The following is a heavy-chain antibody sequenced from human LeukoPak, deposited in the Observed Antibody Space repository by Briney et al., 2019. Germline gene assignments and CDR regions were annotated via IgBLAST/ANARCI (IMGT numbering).Heavy chain of an antibody. CDR3: ASFMVRGVNYYYMDV. CDR2: INHSGST. V-gene: IGHV4-34*01. Sequence: SETLSLTCAVYGGSFSGYYWSWIRQPPGKGLEWIGEINHSGSTNYNPSLKSRVTISVDTSKNQFSLKLSSVTAADTAVYYCASFMVRGVNYYYMDVWGKGTPVTVSS. J-gene: IGHJ6*03. CDR1: GGSFSGYY. D-gene: IGHD3-10*01.